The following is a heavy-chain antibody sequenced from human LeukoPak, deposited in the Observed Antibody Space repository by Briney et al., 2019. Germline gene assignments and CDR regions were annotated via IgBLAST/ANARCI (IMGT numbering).Heavy chain of an antibody. Sequence: ASVKVSCKASGYTFTSYDINWVRQATGQGLEWMGWMNPNSGNTGYAQKFQGRVTMTRNTSISTAYMELSSLRSEDTAVYYCARAPSRKKYCSSTSCSYYFDYWGQGTLVTVSS. D-gene: IGHD2-2*01. J-gene: IGHJ4*02. CDR1: GYTFTSYD. CDR2: MNPNSGNT. CDR3: ARAPSRKKYCSSTSCSYYFDY. V-gene: IGHV1-8*01.